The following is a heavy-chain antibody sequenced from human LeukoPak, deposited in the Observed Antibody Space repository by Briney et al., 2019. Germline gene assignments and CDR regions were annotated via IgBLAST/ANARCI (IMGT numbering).Heavy chain of an antibody. CDR3: ARGGIQLGWFDP. Sequence: SETLSLTCAVSGGSISSGGYSWSWIRQPPGKGLEWIGYIYHSGSTYYNLSLKSRVTISVDRSKNQFSLKLSSVTAADTAVYYCARGGIQLGWFDPWGQGTLITVSS. J-gene: IGHJ5*02. V-gene: IGHV4-30-2*01. CDR2: IYHSGST. CDR1: GGSISSGGYS. D-gene: IGHD5-18*01.